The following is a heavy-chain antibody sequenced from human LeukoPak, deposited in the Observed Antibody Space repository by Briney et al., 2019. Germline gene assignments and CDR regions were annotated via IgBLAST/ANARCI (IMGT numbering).Heavy chain of an antibody. V-gene: IGHV3-23*01. CDR1: GFSFNNYA. CDR2: ISGSGGST. D-gene: IGHD3-22*01. Sequence: GGSLRLSCAASGFSFNNYAMVWVRQAPGKGLEWVSAISGSGGSTYYADSVKGRFTISRDNSKNTLYLQMNSLRAEDTAVYYCADREDYYDSSGYYEAEYFQHWGQGTLVTVSS. CDR3: ADREDYYDSSGYYEAEYFQH. J-gene: IGHJ1*01.